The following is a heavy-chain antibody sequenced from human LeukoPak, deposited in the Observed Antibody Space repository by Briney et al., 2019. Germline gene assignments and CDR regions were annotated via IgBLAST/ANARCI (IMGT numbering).Heavy chain of an antibody. CDR1: GFTVSSNY. CDR2: IYSGGST. CDR3: AREIGGGLHYFHS. D-gene: IGHD1-26*01. J-gene: IGHJ4*02. Sequence: PGGSLRLSCAASGFTVSSNYMSWVRQAPGKGLKWVSVIYSGGSTYYADSVKGRFTISRDNSQNTLYLQMNSLRAEDTAMYYCAREIGGGLHYFHSWGQGTPVTVSS. V-gene: IGHV3-53*01.